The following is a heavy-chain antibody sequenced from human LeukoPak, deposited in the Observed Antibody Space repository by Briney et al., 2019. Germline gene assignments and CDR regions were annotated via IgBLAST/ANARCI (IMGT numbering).Heavy chain of an antibody. D-gene: IGHD2-15*01. CDR3: ARAKGSYFDY. Sequence: PGGSLRLSCAASGFPLSSYSINWFRQAPGKGLEWVAYISASGSNIYYVDSVKGRFTVSRDNPKSSLFLQMNSPRAEDTAVYYCARAKGSYFDYWGQGALVTVSS. CDR2: ISASGSNI. J-gene: IGHJ4*02. CDR1: GFPLSSYS. V-gene: IGHV3-48*01.